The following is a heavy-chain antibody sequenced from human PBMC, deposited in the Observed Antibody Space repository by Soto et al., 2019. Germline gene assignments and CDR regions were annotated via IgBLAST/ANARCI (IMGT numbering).Heavy chain of an antibody. CDR3: ARGTDYYDTSGYYYEPQGAAFDI. V-gene: IGHV4-30-2*01. Sequence: TLSLTCAVSGGSISRGGYSWSWIRQPPGKGLERIGYIYHSGSTYYNPSLRSRVTISVDRSKNQFSLKLSSVTAADTAVSYCARGTDYYDTSGYYYEPQGAAFDIWGQGTMVTVSS. CDR2: IYHSGST. CDR1: GGSISRGGYS. J-gene: IGHJ3*02. D-gene: IGHD3-22*01.